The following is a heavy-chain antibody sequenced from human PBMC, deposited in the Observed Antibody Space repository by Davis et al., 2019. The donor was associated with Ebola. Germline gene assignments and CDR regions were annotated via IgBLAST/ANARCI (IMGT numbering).Heavy chain of an antibody. V-gene: IGHV4-34*01. CDR1: GGSFSGYY. Sequence: MPSETLSLTCAVYGGSFSGYYWSWIRQPPGKGPEWIGEINHSGSTNYNPSLKSRVTISVDTSKNQFSLKLSSVTAADTAVYYCARAGYSYGYLVLTDGMDVWGQGTTVTVSS. CDR3: ARAGYSYGYLVLTDGMDV. D-gene: IGHD5-18*01. CDR2: INHSGST. J-gene: IGHJ6*02.